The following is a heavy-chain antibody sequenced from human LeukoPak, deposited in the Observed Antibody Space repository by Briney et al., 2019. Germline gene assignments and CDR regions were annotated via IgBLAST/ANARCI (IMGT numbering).Heavy chain of an antibody. J-gene: IGHJ4*02. CDR3: ARAAQLRFLEWTLDY. V-gene: IGHV3-74*01. Sequence: PGGSLRLSCAASGFTFSSYWMHWVRQAPGKGLVWVSRINSDGSSTNYADSVKGRFTISRDNAKKTLYLQMNSLRAEDTAVYYCARAAQLRFLEWTLDYWGQGTLVTVSS. CDR1: GFTFSSYW. CDR2: INSDGSST. D-gene: IGHD3-3*01.